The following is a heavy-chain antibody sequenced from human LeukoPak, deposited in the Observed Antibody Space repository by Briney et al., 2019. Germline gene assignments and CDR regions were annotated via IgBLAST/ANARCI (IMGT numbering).Heavy chain of an antibody. V-gene: IGHV5-51*01. J-gene: IGHJ6*03. CDR2: IYPGDSDT. D-gene: IGHD3-10*01. CDR3: ARHRGDYYYYMDV. CDR1: GYNFTSYW. Sequence: GESLKISCKDSGYNFTSYWIAWVRQMPGKGLEWMGIIYPGDSDTRYSPSFQGQVTISADKSISTAYLQWSSLKASDTAMYYCARHRGDYYYYMDVWGKGTTVTVSS.